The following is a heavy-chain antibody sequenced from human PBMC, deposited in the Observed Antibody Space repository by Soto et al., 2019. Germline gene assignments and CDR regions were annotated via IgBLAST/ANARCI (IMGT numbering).Heavy chain of an antibody. CDR2: INHSGST. J-gene: IGHJ4*02. D-gene: IGHD4-17*01. CDR3: ATTMATTGSSY. V-gene: IGHV4-34*01. CDR1: GGSFSGYY. Sequence: SETLSLTCAVYGGSFSGYYWSWIRQPPGKGLEWIGEINHSGSTNYNPSLKSRVTISVDTSKNQFSLKLSSVTAADTAVYYCATTMATTGSSYWGQGTLVTVSS.